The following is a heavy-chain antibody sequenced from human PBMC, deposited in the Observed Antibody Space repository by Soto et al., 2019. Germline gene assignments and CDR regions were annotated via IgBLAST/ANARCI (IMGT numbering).Heavy chain of an antibody. CDR2: INPRDSNT. D-gene: IGHD5-12*01. J-gene: IGHJ4*02. CDR1: GFSFAPNYW. V-gene: IGHV5-51*01. Sequence: GESLKISCKGSGFSFAPNYWTAWARQMPGKGLEWVGIINPRDSNTLYSPSFQGHVTISLDNSITTTYLQWSSLKASDTAMYYCTSLHHVWVATADDFDYCGQGSLV. CDR3: TSLHHVWVATADDFDY.